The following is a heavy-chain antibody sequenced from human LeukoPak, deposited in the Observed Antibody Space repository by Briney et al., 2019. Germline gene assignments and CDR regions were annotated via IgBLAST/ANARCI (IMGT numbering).Heavy chain of an antibody. D-gene: IGHD2-15*01. J-gene: IGHJ3*02. V-gene: IGHV1-69*13. CDR3: AGGLGFCRGGSCQAAFDI. Sequence: SVKVSCKASGGTLSSYAISWVRQAPGQGLEWMGGIIPIFGTANYAQKFQGRVTITADESTSTAYMELSSLRSEDTAVYYCAGGLGFCRGGSCQAAFDIWGQGTMVTVSS. CDR2: IIPIFGTA. CDR1: GGTLSSYA.